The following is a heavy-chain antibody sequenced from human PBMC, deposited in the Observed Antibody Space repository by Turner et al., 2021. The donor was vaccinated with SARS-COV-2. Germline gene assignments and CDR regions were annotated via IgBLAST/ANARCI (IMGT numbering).Heavy chain of an antibody. CDR2: IYYSGSN. V-gene: IGHV4-39*05. D-gene: IGHD6-13*01. J-gene: IGHJ6*02. CDR3: ATSTVAGTELNYYGMDV. Sequence: QLQLQESGPGLEKPSETPSLPCTAPGGSISSSSYYRGWVRQTPGKGLEWIGRIYYSGSNYYNPSLKSRDIISVDTSKNQFSLKLSSVTAADTAVYYCATSTVAGTELNYYGMDVWGQGTTVTVSS. CDR1: GGSISSSSYY.